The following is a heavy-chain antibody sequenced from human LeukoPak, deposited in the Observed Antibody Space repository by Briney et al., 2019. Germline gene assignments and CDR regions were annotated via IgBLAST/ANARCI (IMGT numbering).Heavy chain of an antibody. V-gene: IGHV3-23*01. D-gene: IGHD6-13*01. CDR1: GFTFSIYA. CDR3: AREGYSSSWGHFDF. CDR2: ISGGGGST. Sequence: GGSLRLSCAASGFTFSIYAMSWVRQAPGKGLEWVSAISGGGGSTYYADSVKGRFTISRDNSKNTLYLQMNSLRAEDTAVYYCAREGYSSSWGHFDFWGQGTLVTVSS. J-gene: IGHJ4*02.